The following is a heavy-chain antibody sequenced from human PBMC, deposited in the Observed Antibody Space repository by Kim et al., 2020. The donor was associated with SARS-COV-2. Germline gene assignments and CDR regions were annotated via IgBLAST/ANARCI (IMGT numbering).Heavy chain of an antibody. Sequence: ASVKVSCKASGYTFTGYYMHWVRQAPGQGLEWMGWINPNSGGTNYAQQFQGRVTMTRDTSISTAYMELSRLRSDDTAVYYCARDRYDFLTDYYYGMDVWGQGTTVTVSS. CDR3: ARDRYDFLTDYYYGMDV. J-gene: IGHJ6*02. V-gene: IGHV1-2*02. D-gene: IGHD3-9*01. CDR2: INPNSGGT. CDR1: GYTFTGYY.